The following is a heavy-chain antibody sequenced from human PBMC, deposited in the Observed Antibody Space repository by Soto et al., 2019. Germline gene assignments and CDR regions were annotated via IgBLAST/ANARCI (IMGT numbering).Heavy chain of an antibody. CDR2: IRGSGGRS. CDR1: GFTFSNYA. Sequence: EVQLLDSGGGLVQPGGSLRLSCAASGFTFSNYAMTWVRQGPGKGLEWVSGIRGSGGRSYYADSVNGRFTISRDNSKSTLYLQMNSLRAEDTAVYYCATAYFVWSSEQPYYFDYLGQGTLVTVSS. V-gene: IGHV3-23*01. J-gene: IGHJ4*02. CDR3: ATAYFVWSSEQPYYFDY. D-gene: IGHD3-16*01.